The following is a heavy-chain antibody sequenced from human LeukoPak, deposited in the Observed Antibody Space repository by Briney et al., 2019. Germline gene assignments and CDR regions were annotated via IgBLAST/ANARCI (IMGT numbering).Heavy chain of an antibody. CDR3: AAEGRPTVVTFRKGAVDL. Sequence: TSVRVSCKASGFTFTSSAVQWVRQARGQRLEWIGWIFVGSGNTNYAQKFQERVTITRDMSTSTVYMELSSLRSEDTAVYYCAAEGRPTVVTFRKGAVDLWGQGTMVTVSS. CDR1: GFTFTSSA. D-gene: IGHD4-23*01. CDR2: IFVGSGNT. V-gene: IGHV1-58*01. J-gene: IGHJ3*01.